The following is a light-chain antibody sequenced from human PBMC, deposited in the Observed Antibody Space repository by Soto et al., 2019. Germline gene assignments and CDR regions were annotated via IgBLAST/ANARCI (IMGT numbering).Light chain of an antibody. CDR1: QSISTY. J-gene: IGKJ3*01. V-gene: IGKV1-39*01. CDR2: AAS. CDR3: QHSSIIPRP. Sequence: IELTQSKNSLSASVGDRVTITCRASQSISTYLSWYQQKPGKAPKLLIYAASSLQSGVPSTFSGSGSGTDFTLTISSLQPEDFTPYYSQHSSIIPRPFGPGA.